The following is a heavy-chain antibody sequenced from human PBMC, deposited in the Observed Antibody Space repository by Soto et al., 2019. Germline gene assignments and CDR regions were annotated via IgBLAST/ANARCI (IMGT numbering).Heavy chain of an antibody. V-gene: IGHV3-21*01. J-gene: IGHJ5*02. Sequence: GGSLRLSCAASGFTFRSFTMNWVRQAPGKGLEWVSTISSNSAYIYYTDALRGRFTISRDNAKNSLHLQMNSLRAEDTAVYYCTRDASRDSSARGWFDPWGPGTLVTVSA. CDR1: GFTFRSFT. D-gene: IGHD6-13*01. CDR2: ISSNSAYI. CDR3: TRDASRDSSARGWFDP.